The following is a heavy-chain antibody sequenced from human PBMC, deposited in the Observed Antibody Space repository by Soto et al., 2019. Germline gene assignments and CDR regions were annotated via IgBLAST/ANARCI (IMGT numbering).Heavy chain of an antibody. CDR2: INHSGST. CDR1: GGSFSGYY. D-gene: IGHD2-15*01. V-gene: IGHV4-34*01. J-gene: IGHJ5*02. CDR3: ARVNVVVVSAASGTNWFDP. Sequence: SETLSLTCAVYGGSFSGYYWSWIRQPPGKGLEWIGEINHSGSTNYNPSLKSRVTISVDTSKNQFSLKLSSVTAADTAVYYCARVNVVVVSAASGTNWFDPWGQGTLVTVSS.